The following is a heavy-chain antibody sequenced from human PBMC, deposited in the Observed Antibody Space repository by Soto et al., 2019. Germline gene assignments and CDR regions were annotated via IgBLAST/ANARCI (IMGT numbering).Heavy chain of an antibody. CDR3: ARTYCSSTSCYFVHGMGV. J-gene: IGHJ6*02. CDR1: GYSFTSYW. D-gene: IGHD2-2*01. CDR2: IYPGDSDT. Sequence: GESLKISCKGSGYSFTSYWIGWVRQMPGKGLEWMGIIYPGDSDTRYSPPFQGQVTISADKSISTAYLQWSSLKASDTAMYYCARTYCSSTSCYFVHGMGVWGQGTTVTVSS. V-gene: IGHV5-51*01.